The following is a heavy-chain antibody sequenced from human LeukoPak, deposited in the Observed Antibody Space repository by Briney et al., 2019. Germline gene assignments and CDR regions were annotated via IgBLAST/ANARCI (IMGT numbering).Heavy chain of an antibody. CDR2: IIPIFGTA. Sequence: GSSVNVSCKASGCTFSSYAISWVRQAPGQGLEWMGGIIPIFGTANYAQKFQGRVTITTDESTSTAYMELSSLRSEDTAVYYCATVGRSSSWSGGYWGQGTLVTVSS. D-gene: IGHD6-13*01. J-gene: IGHJ4*02. CDR3: ATVGRSSSWSGGY. CDR1: GCTFSSYA. V-gene: IGHV1-69*05.